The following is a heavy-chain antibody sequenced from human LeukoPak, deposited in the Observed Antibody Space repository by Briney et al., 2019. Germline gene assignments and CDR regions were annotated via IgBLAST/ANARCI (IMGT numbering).Heavy chain of an antibody. V-gene: IGHV3-43*01. D-gene: IGHD6-6*01. CDR2: ISWDGGST. Sequence: GGSLRLSCAASGFTFDDYTMHWVRQAPGKRLEWVSLISWDGGSTYYADSVKGRFTISRDNSKNSLYLQMNSLRTEDTALYYSAKDRGSSIVDNWFDPWGQGTLVTVSS. J-gene: IGHJ5*02. CDR1: GFTFDDYT. CDR3: AKDRGSSIVDNWFDP.